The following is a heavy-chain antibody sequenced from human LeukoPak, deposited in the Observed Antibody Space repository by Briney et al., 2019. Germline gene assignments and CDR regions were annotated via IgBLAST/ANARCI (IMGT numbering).Heavy chain of an antibody. J-gene: IGHJ4*01. CDR3: ARDSSGWSFDY. CDR1: GFTFTNYW. CDR2: INQDGSGK. V-gene: IGHV3-7*01. Sequence: TGGSLRLSCAASGFTFTNYWMGWVRQAPGKGLEWVANINQDGSGKYYVDSVKGRFTISRDNAKNSLYLQMSSLRAEDTALYYCARDSSGWSFDYWGHGTLFTVSS. D-gene: IGHD6-19*01.